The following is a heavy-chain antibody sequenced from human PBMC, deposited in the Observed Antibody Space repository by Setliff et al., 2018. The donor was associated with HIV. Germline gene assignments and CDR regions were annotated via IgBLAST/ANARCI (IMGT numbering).Heavy chain of an antibody. J-gene: IGHJ6*03. D-gene: IGHD3-3*01. V-gene: IGHV4-59*08. CDR2: INYSGTT. CDR1: GGSFSGNY. Sequence: SETLSLTCAIYGGSFSGNYWSWIRQPPGKRLEWIGHINYSGTTNYNPSLKSRVTISVDTSKNQISLRLSSVTAADTAVYYCARRRPPPSGFYSKYYMDVWGKGTTVTVSS. CDR3: ARRRPPPSGFYSKYYMDV.